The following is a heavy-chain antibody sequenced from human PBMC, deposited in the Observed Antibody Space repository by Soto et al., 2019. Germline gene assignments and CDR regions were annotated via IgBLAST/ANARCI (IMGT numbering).Heavy chain of an antibody. V-gene: IGHV1-18*01. CDR2: ISAYNGNT. CDR3: ARDSILRTNGFDP. CDR1: GYAFTSYG. D-gene: IGHD3-3*02. Sequence: VKLSCKASGYAFTSYGINRVRQAPGQGLEWMGWISAYNGNTNYAQKLQGRVTMTTDTSTSTAYMELRSLRSDDTAVYYCARDSILRTNGFDPWGQGTLVTVSS. J-gene: IGHJ5*02.